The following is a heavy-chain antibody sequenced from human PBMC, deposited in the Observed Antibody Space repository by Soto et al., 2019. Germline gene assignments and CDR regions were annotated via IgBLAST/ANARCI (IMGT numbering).Heavy chain of an antibody. D-gene: IGHD6-13*01. CDR1: GYSFTNYW. J-gene: IGHJ6*02. Sequence: PGESLKISCKGSGYSFTNYWSRWVRQMPGKGLEWMGIIYPGDSDTRYGPSFQGQVTISADKSISTAYLQWSSLKASDTAMFYCARTSAAGKYYYGMDVWGQGTTVTVSS. V-gene: IGHV5-51*01. CDR3: ARTSAAGKYYYGMDV. CDR2: IYPGDSDT.